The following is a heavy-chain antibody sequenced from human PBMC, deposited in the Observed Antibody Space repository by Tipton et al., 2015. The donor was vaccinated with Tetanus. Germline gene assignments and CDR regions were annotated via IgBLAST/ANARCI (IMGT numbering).Heavy chain of an antibody. CDR1: GFTFNTYW. CDR3: ARAFCNYNCHGGYFDY. D-gene: IGHD2/OR15-2a*01. CDR2: ISGSGDRT. Sequence: SLRLSCEASGFTFNTYWMNWVRQVPGKGLEWVSSISGSGDRTYYSDSVEGRFTISRDNSANRLFLQMNSLKADDTAVYYCARAFCNYNCHGGYFDYWGQGTLVTVSS. J-gene: IGHJ4*02. V-gene: IGHV3-23*01.